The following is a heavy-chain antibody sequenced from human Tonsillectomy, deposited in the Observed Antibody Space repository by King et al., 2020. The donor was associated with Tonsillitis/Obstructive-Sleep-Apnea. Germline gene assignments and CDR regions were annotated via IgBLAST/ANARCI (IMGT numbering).Heavy chain of an antibody. J-gene: IGHJ4*02. CDR2: ISYDGSNK. Sequence: VQLVESGGGVVQPGRSLRLSCAASGFTFSSYAMHWVRQAPGKGLEWVAVISYDGSNKYYADSVKGRFTISRDNSKNTLYLQMNSLRAEDTAVYYCARGGELLSYFDYWGQGTLVTVSS. CDR1: GFTFSSYA. D-gene: IGHD1-26*01. V-gene: IGHV3-30*04. CDR3: ARGGELLSYFDY.